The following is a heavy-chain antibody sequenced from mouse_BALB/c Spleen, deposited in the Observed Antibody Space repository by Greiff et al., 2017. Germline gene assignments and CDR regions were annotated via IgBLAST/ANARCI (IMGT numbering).Heavy chain of an antibody. CDR1: GFSLTSYG. J-gene: IGHJ1*01. D-gene: IGHD1-1*01. CDR3: ARVPYYYGSSHWYFDV. Sequence: VQLQESGPGLVAPSQSLSITCTVSGFSLTSYGVHWVRQPPGKGLEWLGVIWAGGSTNYNSALMSRLSISKDNSKSQVFLKMNSLQTDDTAMYYCARVPYYYGSSHWYFDVWGAGTTVTVSS. V-gene: IGHV2-9*02. CDR2: IWAGGST.